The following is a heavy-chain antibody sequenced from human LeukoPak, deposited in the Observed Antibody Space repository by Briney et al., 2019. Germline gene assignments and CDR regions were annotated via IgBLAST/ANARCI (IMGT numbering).Heavy chain of an antibody. V-gene: IGHV4-4*07. Sequence: SETLSLTCTVSGGSIGSYYWSWIRQPAGKGLEWIGRIYTSGSTNYNPSLKSRVTMSVDTSKNQFSLKLSSVTAADTAVYYCARDRTTVTTVAYYYYMDVWGKGTAVTVSS. CDR1: GGSIGSYY. J-gene: IGHJ6*03. CDR3: ARDRTTVTTVAYYYYMDV. CDR2: IYTSGST. D-gene: IGHD4-11*01.